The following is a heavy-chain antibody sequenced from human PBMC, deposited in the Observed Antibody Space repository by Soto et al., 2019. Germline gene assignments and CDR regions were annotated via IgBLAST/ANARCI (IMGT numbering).Heavy chain of an antibody. CDR1: GGSLSSYY. D-gene: IGHD5-18*01. CDR2: IYYSGST. Sequence: SETLSLTCTVSGGSLSSYYWSWIRQHPGKGLEWIGYIYYSGSTYYNPSLKSRVTISVDMSKNQFSLKLSSVTAADTAVYYCARSGYSYGPNPLLYWGQGTLVTVSS. J-gene: IGHJ4*02. CDR3: ARSGYSYGPNPLLY. V-gene: IGHV4-59*06.